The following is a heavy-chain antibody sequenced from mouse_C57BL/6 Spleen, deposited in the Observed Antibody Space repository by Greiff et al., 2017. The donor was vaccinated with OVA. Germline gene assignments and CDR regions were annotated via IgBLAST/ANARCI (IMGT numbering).Heavy chain of an antibody. V-gene: IGHV10-3*01. D-gene: IGHD1-1*01. J-gene: IGHJ1*03. CDR3: VRGDYGSSYEGYFDV. CDR2: IRSKSSNYAT. Sequence: EVQLVESGGGLVQPKGSLKLSCAASGFTFNTYAMHWVRQAPGKGLEWVARIRSKSSNYATYYADSGKDRFTISRDDSQSMLYLQMNNLKTEDTAMYYCVRGDYGSSYEGYFDVWGTGTTVTVSS. CDR1: GFTFNTYA.